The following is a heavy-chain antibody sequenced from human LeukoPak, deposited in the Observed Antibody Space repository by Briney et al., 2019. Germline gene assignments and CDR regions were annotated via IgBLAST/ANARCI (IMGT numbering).Heavy chain of an antibody. D-gene: IGHD3-10*01. V-gene: IGHV3-15*01. J-gene: IGHJ3*02. CDR3: TTEGVGGGAFNI. Sequence: GGSLRLSCAASGFTFSNYDMNWVRQAPGKGLEWVGRIKSKTNGGATDYAAPVKGRFTISRDDSKNTLYLQMNSLKTEDTAVYYCTTEGVGGGAFNIWGQGTVVTVSS. CDR1: GFTFSNYD. CDR2: IKSKTNGGAT.